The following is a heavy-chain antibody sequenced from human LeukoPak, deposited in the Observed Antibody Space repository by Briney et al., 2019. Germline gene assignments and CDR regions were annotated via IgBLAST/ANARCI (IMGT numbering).Heavy chain of an antibody. J-gene: IGHJ6*02. D-gene: IGHD1-1*01. Sequence: GGSLRLSCAASGFTFSSYGMHWVRQAPGKGLEWVAVISYDGSNKYYAGSVKGRFTISRDNSKNTLYLQMNSLRAEDTAVYYCATYINWVAGDDWGQGTTVTVSS. CDR2: ISYDGSNK. CDR3: ATYINWVAGDD. V-gene: IGHV3-30*03. CDR1: GFTFSSYG.